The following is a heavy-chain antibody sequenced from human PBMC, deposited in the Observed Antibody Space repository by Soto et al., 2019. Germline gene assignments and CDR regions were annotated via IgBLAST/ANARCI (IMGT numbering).Heavy chain of an antibody. D-gene: IGHD3-10*01. CDR3: AGDLMVRGVITPIPPPLIDY. CDR2: ISAYNGNT. CDR1: GYSFTSYG. V-gene: IGHV1-18*01. Sequence: ASVKVSCKASGYSFTSYGISWVRQAPGQGLEWMGWISAYNGNTNYAQKLQGRVTMTTDTSTSTAYMELRSLRSDDTAVYYCAGDLMVRGVITPIPPPLIDYWGQ. J-gene: IGHJ4*02.